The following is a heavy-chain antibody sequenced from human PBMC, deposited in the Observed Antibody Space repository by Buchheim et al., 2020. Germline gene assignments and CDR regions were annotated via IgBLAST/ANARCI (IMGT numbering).Heavy chain of an antibody. CDR2: IDHTGST. V-gene: IGHV4-34*01. J-gene: IGHJ4*02. Sequence: QVQLQQWGAGLLKPSETLSLTCVVYGGSFSGYYWSWIRQSPGKGLEWIGEIDHTGSTNYNPSLKSRVTISGDTSKNQFSLNLSSVTAADTAVYYCARGRGYSSGWNYYFDYWGQGTL. D-gene: IGHD6-19*01. CDR3: ARGRGYSSGWNYYFDY. CDR1: GGSFSGYY.